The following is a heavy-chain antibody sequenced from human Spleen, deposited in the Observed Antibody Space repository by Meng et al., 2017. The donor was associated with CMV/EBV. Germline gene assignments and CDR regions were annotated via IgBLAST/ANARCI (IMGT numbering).Heavy chain of an antibody. CDR3: ARDRVGAITQLLDY. CDR1: GFLFSDYY. V-gene: IGHV3-11*04. CDR2: ISTSGTTI. D-gene: IGHD1-26*01. Sequence: GGSLRLSCAASGFLFSDYYMSWIRQAPGKGLDWISYISTSGTTIYYADSVKGRFTISRDNAKNSLYLQMDSLRAEDTAVYYCARDRVGAITQLLDYWGQGTLVTVSS. J-gene: IGHJ4*02.